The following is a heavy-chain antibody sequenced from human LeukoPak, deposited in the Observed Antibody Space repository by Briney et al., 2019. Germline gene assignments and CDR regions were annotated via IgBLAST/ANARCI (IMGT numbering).Heavy chain of an antibody. CDR3: ARAPKLWFGETDAFDI. CDR2: MNPNSGNT. D-gene: IGHD3-10*01. V-gene: IGHV1-8*01. CDR1: GYTFTSYD. Sequence: ASVKVSCKASGYTFTSYDIHWVRQATGQGLEWMGWMNPNSGNTGYAQKFQGRVTMTRNTSISTAYMELSSLRSEDTAVYYCARAPKLWFGETDAFDIWGQGTMVTVSS. J-gene: IGHJ3*02.